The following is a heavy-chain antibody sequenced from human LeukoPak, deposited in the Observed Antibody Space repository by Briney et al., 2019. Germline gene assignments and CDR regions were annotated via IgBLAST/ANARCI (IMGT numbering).Heavy chain of an antibody. V-gene: IGHV1-2*02. Sequence: ASVTVSCKASGYTFTGYYMHWVRQAPGQGLEWMGWINPNSGGTNYAQKFQGRVTMTRDTSISTAYMELSRLRSDDTAVYYCAARIAAAGSLGYWGQGTLVTVSS. CDR2: INPNSGGT. CDR3: AARIAAAGSLGY. CDR1: GYTFTGYY. D-gene: IGHD6-13*01. J-gene: IGHJ4*02.